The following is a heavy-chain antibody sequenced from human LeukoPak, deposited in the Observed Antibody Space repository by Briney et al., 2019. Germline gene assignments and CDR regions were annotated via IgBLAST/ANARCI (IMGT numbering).Heavy chain of an antibody. CDR3: ARGTYYDSSAYSGVRLFDY. J-gene: IGHJ4*02. Sequence: GASVKVSCRASGYIFTGYYMHWIRQAPGQGLEWMGWINLASGRTNYAQNSQDRVTMTSDTSINTAYMELSRLGSDDTALYYCARGTYYDSSAYSGVRLFDYWGQGTLVTVSS. CDR1: GYIFTGYY. D-gene: IGHD3-22*01. CDR2: INLASGRT. V-gene: IGHV1-2*02.